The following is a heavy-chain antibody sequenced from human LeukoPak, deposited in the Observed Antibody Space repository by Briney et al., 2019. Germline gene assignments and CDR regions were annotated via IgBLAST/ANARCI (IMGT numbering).Heavy chain of an antibody. Sequence: ASVKVSCKASGGTFSSYAISWVRQAPGQGLEWMGGIIPIFGTANYAQKFQGRVTITTDESTSTAYMELSSLRSEDTAVYYCARGAPLNSSSWYNWFDPWGQGTLVTVSS. V-gene: IGHV1-69*05. CDR1: GGTFSSYA. J-gene: IGHJ5*02. D-gene: IGHD6-13*01. CDR3: ARGAPLNSSSWYNWFDP. CDR2: IIPIFGTA.